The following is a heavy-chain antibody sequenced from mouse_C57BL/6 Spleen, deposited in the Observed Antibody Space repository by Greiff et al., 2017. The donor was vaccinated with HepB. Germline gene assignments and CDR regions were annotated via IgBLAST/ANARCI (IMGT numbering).Heavy chain of an antibody. CDR1: GFTFSDYG. Sequence: EVMLVESGGGLVQPGGSLKLSCAASGFTFSDYGMAWVRQAPRKGPEWVAFISNLAYSIYYADTVTGRFTISRENAKNTLYLEMSSLRSEDTAMYYCAREGYGSSYRYFDVWGTGTTVTVSS. D-gene: IGHD1-1*01. V-gene: IGHV5-15*01. J-gene: IGHJ1*03. CDR3: AREGYGSSYRYFDV. CDR2: ISNLAYSI.